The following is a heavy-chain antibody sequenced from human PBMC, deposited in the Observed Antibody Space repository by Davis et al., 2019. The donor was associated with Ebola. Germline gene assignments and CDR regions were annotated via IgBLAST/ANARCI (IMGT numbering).Heavy chain of an antibody. J-gene: IGHJ4*01. Sequence: ASVKVSCKVSGNSLNDFSMHWVRQAPGQGLEWMGGFDPLEGETVYAEKFQGRLTMTEDTSADVVYMELTSLRVDDTAVYYCATALTILCPGSNCSFGEYWGHGNLGNVSS. CDR3: ATALTILCPGSNCSFGEY. CDR1: GNSLNDFS. D-gene: IGHD4-11*01. V-gene: IGHV1-24*01. CDR2: FDPLEGET.